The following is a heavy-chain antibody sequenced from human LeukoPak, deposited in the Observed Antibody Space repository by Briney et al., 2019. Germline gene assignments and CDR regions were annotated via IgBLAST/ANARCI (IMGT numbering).Heavy chain of an antibody. CDR2: IIPIFGTA. CDR3: ATCWDRDLYFDL. J-gene: IGHJ2*01. Sequence: SVKVSCKASGGTFSSYAISWVRQAPGQGLEWMGGIIPIFGTANYAQKFQGRVTITADESTSTAYMELSSLRSEDTAVYYCATCWDRDLYFDLWGRGTLVTVSS. CDR1: GGTFSSYA. V-gene: IGHV1-69*13. D-gene: IGHD1-26*01.